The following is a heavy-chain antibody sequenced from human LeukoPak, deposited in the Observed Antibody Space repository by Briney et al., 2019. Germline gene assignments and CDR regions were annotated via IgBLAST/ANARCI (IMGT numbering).Heavy chain of an antibody. CDR1: GFTFNDCW. CDR2: IKEDGSEK. D-gene: IGHD3-22*01. J-gene: IGHJ4*02. Sequence: GGSLRLSCAASGFTFNDCWMSWVRQAPGKGLEWVANIKEDGSEKYYVGSVKGRFTIPRDNAKDSLYLQMNSLRAEDTAVYYCAKRLSSGYYDFDYWGQGTLVTVSS. CDR3: AKRLSSGYYDFDY. V-gene: IGHV3-7*01.